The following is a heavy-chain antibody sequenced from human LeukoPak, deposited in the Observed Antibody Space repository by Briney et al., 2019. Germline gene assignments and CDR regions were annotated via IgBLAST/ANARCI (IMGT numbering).Heavy chain of an antibody. J-gene: IGHJ6*03. D-gene: IGHD5-12*01. V-gene: IGHV3-21*01. Sequence: GGSLRLSCVDSGFTFTNYNMNWVRQAPGKAMEWVSSITSSGTYTFYADSVKGRFTISRDNAKNSLFLQMDSLGPEDTAVYFCARDPYSGNYGAYYYYYMDVWGKGTTVTISS. CDR2: ITSSGTYT. CDR3: ARDPYSGNYGAYYYYYMDV. CDR1: GFTFTNYN.